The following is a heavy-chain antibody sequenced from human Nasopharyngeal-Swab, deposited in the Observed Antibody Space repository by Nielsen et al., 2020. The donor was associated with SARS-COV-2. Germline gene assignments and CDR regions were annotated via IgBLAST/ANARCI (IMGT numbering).Heavy chain of an antibody. CDR3: ARGSITIFGVVTQFDP. D-gene: IGHD3-3*01. CDR2: IYYSGST. Sequence: SETLSLTCTVSGGSISSGGYYWSWIRQHPGKGLEWIGYIYYSGSTYYNPSLKSRVTISVDTSKNQFSLKLSSVTAADTAVYYCARGSITIFGVVTQFDPWGQGTLVTVSS. CDR1: GGSISSGGYY. J-gene: IGHJ5*02. V-gene: IGHV4-31*03.